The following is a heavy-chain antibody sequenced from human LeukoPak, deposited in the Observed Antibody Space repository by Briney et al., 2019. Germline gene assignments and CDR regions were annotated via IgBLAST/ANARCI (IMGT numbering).Heavy chain of an antibody. D-gene: IGHD1-26*01. CDR3: ARDHIVGSFFDY. V-gene: IGHV1-2*02. Sequence: ASVKVSCKASGYTFTGYYMHWVRQAPGQGLEWMGWINPDSAGTNYAQKFQGRVTMTRDTSISTAYMELSRLRSDDTAVYYCARDHIVGSFFDYWGQGTLVTVSS. CDR2: INPDSAGT. J-gene: IGHJ4*02. CDR1: GYTFTGYY.